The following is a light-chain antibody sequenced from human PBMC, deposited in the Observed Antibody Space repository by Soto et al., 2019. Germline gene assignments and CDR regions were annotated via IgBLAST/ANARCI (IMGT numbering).Light chain of an antibody. CDR3: QRYGA. Sequence: EIVLTQSPGTLSLSPGERATLSCRASQSISSTSLAWYQQKPGQAPRLLIYGTASRATGIPDRFSGSGSGTDFTLTISSLEPEDFAVYYCQRYGAFGQGTKLEIK. J-gene: IGKJ2*01. CDR2: GTA. V-gene: IGKV3-20*01. CDR1: QSISSTS.